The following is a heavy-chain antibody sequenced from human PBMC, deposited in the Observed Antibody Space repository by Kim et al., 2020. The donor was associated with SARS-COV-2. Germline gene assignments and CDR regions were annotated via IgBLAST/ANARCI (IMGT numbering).Heavy chain of an antibody. CDR2: T. CDR3: AKDPDIRGFDY. J-gene: IGHJ4*02. V-gene: IGHV3-23*01. Sequence: THYAASVKGRFTISRDNSKNTLYLQMNSLRAEDTAVYYCAKDPDIRGFDYWGQGTLVTVSS. D-gene: IGHD2-15*01.